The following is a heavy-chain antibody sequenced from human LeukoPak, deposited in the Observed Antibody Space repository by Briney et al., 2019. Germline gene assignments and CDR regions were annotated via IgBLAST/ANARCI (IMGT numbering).Heavy chain of an antibody. Sequence: GGSLRLSCAASGFAVSNNHMNWVRQAPGKGLEWVSVIFNGGSTYYADSVKGRFTISRDNSKNTLYLQMNSLRAEDTAVYYCATSIVGLTYDEHFQHWGQGTLVTVSS. CDR3: ATSIVGLTYDEHFQH. V-gene: IGHV3-53*01. CDR2: IFNGGST. CDR1: GFAVSNNH. J-gene: IGHJ1*01. D-gene: IGHD1-26*01.